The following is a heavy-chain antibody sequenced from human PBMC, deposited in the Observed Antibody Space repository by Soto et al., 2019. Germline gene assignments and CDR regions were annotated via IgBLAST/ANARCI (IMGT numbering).Heavy chain of an antibody. CDR2: IKDGGST. V-gene: IGHV4-34*01. CDR1: GGSFTGYY. D-gene: IGHD2-15*01. Sequence: QVQLQQWGAGLLKPSETLSLTCAVNGGSFTGYYWSWARQPPGKGLEWIGEIKDGGSTNYSPSLRSRVTISADTSKKQFSLKVTSVTAADTAVYYCARGQEGVVATHWDQGTLVTVSS. CDR3: ARGQEGVVATH. J-gene: IGHJ4*02.